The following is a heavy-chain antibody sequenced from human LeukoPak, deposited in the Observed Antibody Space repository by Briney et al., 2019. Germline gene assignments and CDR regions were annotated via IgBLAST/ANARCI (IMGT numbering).Heavy chain of an antibody. D-gene: IGHD5-24*01. V-gene: IGHV4-34*01. CDR3: ARGVAKMATGGYYFDY. J-gene: IGHJ4*02. Sequence: SETLSLTCAVYGGSFSGYYWSWIRQPPGKGLEWIGEINHSGSTNYNPSLKSRVTISVDTSKNQFSLKLSSVTAADTAVYYCARGVAKMATGGYYFDYWGQGTLVTVSS. CDR1: GGSFSGYY. CDR2: INHSGST.